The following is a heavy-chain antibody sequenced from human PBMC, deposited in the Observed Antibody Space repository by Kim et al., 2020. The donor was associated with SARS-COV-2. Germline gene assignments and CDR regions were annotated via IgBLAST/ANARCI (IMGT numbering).Heavy chain of an antibody. J-gene: IGHJ3*02. CDR3: ARTTRRAFDI. D-gene: IGHD1-1*01. CDR1: GGSFSGYY. V-gene: IGHV4-34*01. CDR2: INHSGST. Sequence: SETLSLTCAVYGGSFSGYYWSWIRQPPGKGLEWIGEINHSGSTNYNPSLKSRVTISVDTSKNQFSLKLSSVTAADTAVYYCARTTRRAFDIWGQGTMVTVSS.